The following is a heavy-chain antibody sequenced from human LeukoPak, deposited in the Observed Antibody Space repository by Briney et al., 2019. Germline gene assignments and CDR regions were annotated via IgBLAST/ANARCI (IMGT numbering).Heavy chain of an antibody. CDR2: IYYSGST. D-gene: IGHD3-3*01. CDR3: ARGRYYDFGDY. CDR1: GVSISSSSYY. Sequence: PSETLSLTCTVSGVSISSSSYYWGWIRQPPGKGLAWIGSIYYSGSTYYNPSLKSRVTILVDTSKNQFSLKLSSVTAADTAVYYCARGRYYDFGDYWGQGTLVTVSS. V-gene: IGHV4-39*07. J-gene: IGHJ4*02.